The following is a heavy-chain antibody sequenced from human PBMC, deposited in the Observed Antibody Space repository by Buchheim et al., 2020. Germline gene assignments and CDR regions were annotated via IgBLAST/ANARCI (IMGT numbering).Heavy chain of an antibody. CDR2: INPNSGGT. CDR3: AREALGTTQYCSSTSCEAWWDNWFDP. J-gene: IGHJ5*02. D-gene: IGHD2-2*01. CDR1: GYTFTGYY. Sequence: QVQLVQSGAGVKKPGASVKVSCKASGYTFTGYYMHWVRQAPGQGLEWMGWINPNSGGTNYAQKFQGWVTMTRNTSISTAYMELSRLRTDDTTLYYCAREALGTTQYCSSTSCEAWWDNWFDPWGQGTL. V-gene: IGHV1-2*04.